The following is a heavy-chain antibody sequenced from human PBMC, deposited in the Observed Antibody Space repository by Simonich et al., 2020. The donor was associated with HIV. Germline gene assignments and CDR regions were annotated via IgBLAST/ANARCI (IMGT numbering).Heavy chain of an antibody. CDR2: IWYDGSNK. Sequence: HVQLVESGGGVVQPGRSLRLSCAASGFSFSNYGMHWVRQAPGKGLEWVAFIWYDGSNKYYGDSVKCRFTISRDNSKNTLYLQMNSLRAEDTAVYYCARDPHGDNDAFDIWGQGTMVTVSS. CDR3: ARDPHGDNDAFDI. J-gene: IGHJ3*02. V-gene: IGHV3-33*01. D-gene: IGHD4-17*01. CDR1: GFSFSNYG.